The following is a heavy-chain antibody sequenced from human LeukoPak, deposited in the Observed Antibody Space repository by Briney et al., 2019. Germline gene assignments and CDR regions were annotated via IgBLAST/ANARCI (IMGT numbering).Heavy chain of an antibody. CDR1: GYTFTTYG. CDR3: ARDLWDY. Sequence: ASVTVSCKASGYTFTTYGISWVRQAPGQGLEWMGWISASSGNTKYAQMLQDRVIMTTDTSTTAAYMELSRLRSDDTAVYYCARDLWDYWGQGTLVTVSS. CDR2: ISASSGNT. V-gene: IGHV1-18*01. J-gene: IGHJ4*02. D-gene: IGHD3-16*01.